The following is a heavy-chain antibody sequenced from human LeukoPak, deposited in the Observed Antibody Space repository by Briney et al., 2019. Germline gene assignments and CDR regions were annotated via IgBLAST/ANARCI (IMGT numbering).Heavy chain of an antibody. CDR3: ASLDTAKQPLANH. V-gene: IGHV3-7*03. CDR1: GLTVSNHW. CDR2: IREERGQE. Sequence: GSLRLSCVASGLTVSNHWMSWVRQAPGKGMEWVANIREERGQEYYVDSVKGRFTISKNSAKNSLYLQMNTLRVEDTAMYYCASLDTAKQPLANHWGQGTLVTVSS. J-gene: IGHJ5*02. D-gene: IGHD5-18*01.